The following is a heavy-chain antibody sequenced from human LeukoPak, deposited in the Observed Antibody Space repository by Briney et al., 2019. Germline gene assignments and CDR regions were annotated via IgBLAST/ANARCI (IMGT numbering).Heavy chain of an antibody. CDR1: GFTFDDYA. D-gene: IGHD3-22*01. Sequence: GGSLGLSCAASGFTFDDYAMHWVRQAPGRGLEWVSGISWNSGSIGYADSVKGRFTISRDNAKNSLYLQMNSLRAEDTALYYCAKATLVVITPGAFDIWGQGTMVTVSS. CDR3: AKATLVVITPGAFDI. J-gene: IGHJ3*02. V-gene: IGHV3-9*01. CDR2: ISWNSGSI.